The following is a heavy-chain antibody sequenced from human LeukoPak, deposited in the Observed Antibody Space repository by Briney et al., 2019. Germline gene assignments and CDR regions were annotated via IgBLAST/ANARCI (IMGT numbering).Heavy chain of an antibody. CDR2: INHSGST. CDR3: ARDSGYDFWSGYYWDY. D-gene: IGHD3-3*01. CDR1: GGSFSGYY. J-gene: IGHJ4*02. Sequence: PSETLSLTCAVYGGSFSGYYWSWIRQPPGKGLEWIGEINHSGSTNYNPSLKSRVTTSVDTSKNQFSLKLSSVTAADTAVYYCARDSGYDFWSGYYWDYWGQGTLVTVSS. V-gene: IGHV4-34*01.